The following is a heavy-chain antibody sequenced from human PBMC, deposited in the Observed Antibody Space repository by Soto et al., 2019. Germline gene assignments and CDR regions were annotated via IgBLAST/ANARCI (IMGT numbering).Heavy chain of an antibody. CDR2: ISSSSSYI. CDR3: ARDGFFARPPDCSGGSCYSF. D-gene: IGHD2-15*01. V-gene: IGHV3-21*01. CDR1: GFTFSSYS. Sequence: EVQLVESGGGLVKPGGSLRLSCAASGFTFSSYSMNWVRQAPGKGLEWVSSISSSSSYIYYADSVKGRFTISRDNAKNSLYLQMNSLRAEDTAVYYCARDGFFARPPDCSGGSCYSFWGQGTLVTVSS. J-gene: IGHJ4*02.